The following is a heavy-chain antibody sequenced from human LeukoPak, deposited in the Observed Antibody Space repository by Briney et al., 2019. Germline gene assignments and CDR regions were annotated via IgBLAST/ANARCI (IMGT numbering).Heavy chain of an antibody. J-gene: IGHJ4*02. CDR3: ARDGDFWSGYFDY. Sequence: GGSLRLSCAASGFTFSSYSMNWVRQAPGKGLEWVSYISSGSSTIDYADSVKGRFTTSRDNSKNTLYLQMNSLRAEDTAVYYCARDGDFWSGYFDYWGQGTLVTVSS. CDR1: GFTFSSYS. V-gene: IGHV3-48*01. D-gene: IGHD3-3*01. CDR2: ISSGSSTI.